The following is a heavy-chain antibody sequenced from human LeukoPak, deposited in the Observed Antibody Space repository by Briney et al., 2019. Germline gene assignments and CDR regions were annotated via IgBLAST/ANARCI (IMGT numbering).Heavy chain of an antibody. CDR3: ARDEMEHHGSYYDF. V-gene: IGHV4-38-2*02. CDR1: GYSISIGYY. CDR2: VYHSGST. Sequence: SETLSLTCTVSGYSISIGYYWGWIRQPPGKGLEWIGSVYHSGSTYYNPSLKNRVTISVDTSKNQFSLKLSSVTAADTAFYYCARDEMEHHGSYYDFWGQGTLVTVSS. J-gene: IGHJ4*02. D-gene: IGHD1/OR15-1a*01.